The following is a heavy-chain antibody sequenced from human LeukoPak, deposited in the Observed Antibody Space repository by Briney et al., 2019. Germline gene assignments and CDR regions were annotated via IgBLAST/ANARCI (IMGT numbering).Heavy chain of an antibody. CDR3: ARANRKIVSGSGRNYYHMDV. CDR2: IDWDDEE. J-gene: IGHJ6*03. CDR1: GFSLSTSGLC. V-gene: IGHV2-70*17. D-gene: IGHD3-10*01. Sequence: SGPALVTPTQTLTLTCTFSGFSLSTSGLCVSWIRQPPVKALEWLARIDWDDEELYSTSLKTRLSISKDTSKNQVVLAMTNMDPVDTATYFCARANRKIVSGSGRNYYHMDVWGKGTTVTVSS.